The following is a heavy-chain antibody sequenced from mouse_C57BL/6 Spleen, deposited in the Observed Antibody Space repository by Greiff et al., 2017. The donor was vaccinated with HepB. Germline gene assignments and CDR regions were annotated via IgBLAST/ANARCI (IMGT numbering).Heavy chain of an antibody. Sequence: EVKLVESGGGLVKPGGSLKLSCAASGFTFSDYGMHWVRQAPEKGLEWVAYISSGSSTIYYADTVKGRFTISRDNAKNTLFLQMTSLRSEDTAMYYCARRYYGSNWYFDVWGTGTTVTVSS. J-gene: IGHJ1*03. CDR1: GFTFSDYG. CDR3: ARRYYGSNWYFDV. V-gene: IGHV5-17*01. CDR2: ISSGSSTI. D-gene: IGHD1-1*01.